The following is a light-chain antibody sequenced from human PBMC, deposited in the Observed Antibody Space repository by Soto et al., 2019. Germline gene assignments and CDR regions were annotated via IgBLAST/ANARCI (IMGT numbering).Light chain of an antibody. CDR1: QSISSY. CDR2: AAS. J-gene: IGKJ3*01. Sequence: DIQMTQSPSSLSTSVGYRVTIPCRASQSISSYLNWYQQKPGKAPKLLIYAASSLQSGVPSRFSGSGSGTDFTLTISSLQPEDFATYYCQQSYSTPWTFGPGTKVDIK. V-gene: IGKV1-39*01. CDR3: QQSYSTPWT.